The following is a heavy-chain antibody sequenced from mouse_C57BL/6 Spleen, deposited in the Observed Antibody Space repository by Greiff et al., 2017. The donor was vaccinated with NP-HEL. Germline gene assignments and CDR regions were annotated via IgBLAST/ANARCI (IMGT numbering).Heavy chain of an antibody. V-gene: IGHV1-61*01. Sequence: VQLQQPGAELVRPGSSVKLSCKASGYTFTSYWMDWVKQRPGQGLEWIGNIYPSDSETHYNQKFKDKATLTVDKSSSTAYMQLSSLTSEDSAVYYCARGDYPGFAYWGQGTLVTVSA. D-gene: IGHD5-5*01. CDR1: GYTFTSYW. J-gene: IGHJ3*01. CDR3: ARGDYPGFAY. CDR2: IYPSDSET.